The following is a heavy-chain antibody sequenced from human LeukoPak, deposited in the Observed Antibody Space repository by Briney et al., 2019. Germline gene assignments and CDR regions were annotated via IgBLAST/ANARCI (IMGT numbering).Heavy chain of an antibody. CDR1: GYTFTGYY. V-gene: IGHV1-2*02. J-gene: IGHJ4*02. D-gene: IGHD3-3*01. CDR2: INPNSGGT. Sequence: ASVKVSCKASGYTFTGYYMHWARQAPGQGLEWMGWINPNSGGTNYAQKFQGRVTMTRDTSISTAYMELSRLRSDDTAVYYCARTSRDFWSGYYPDYWGQGTLVTVSS. CDR3: ARTSRDFWSGYYPDY.